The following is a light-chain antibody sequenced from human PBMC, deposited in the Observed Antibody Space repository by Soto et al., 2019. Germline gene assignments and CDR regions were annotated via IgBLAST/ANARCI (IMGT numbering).Light chain of an antibody. J-gene: IGKJ1*01. V-gene: IGKV1-6*01. Sequence: AIPMTQSPSSLSASVGDRVTITCRASQGIRNDLGWYQQKPGKAPKLLIYAASSLQSGVPARFSGSGSRTDFTLSMSSMQPEDFATYYCLQDYNYPWTFGQGTKVELK. CDR3: LQDYNYPWT. CDR1: QGIRND. CDR2: AAS.